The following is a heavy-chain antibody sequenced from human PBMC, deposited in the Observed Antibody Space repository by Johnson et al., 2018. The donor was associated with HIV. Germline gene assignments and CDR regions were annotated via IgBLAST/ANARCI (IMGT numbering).Heavy chain of an antibody. CDR3: AKDQGAGEVTMRVVVTPPARAFDV. CDR2: IYSGSNT. J-gene: IGHJ3*01. CDR1: GFIVSNNY. Sequence: VQLVESGGGLVQPGGSLRLSCAASGFIVSNNYMNWVRQTPGKGLEWVSVIYSGSNTYYADSVKGRFTISRDNSKNTLYLQMNSLRAEDTATYYCAKDQGAGEVTMRVVVTPPARAFDVWGQGTMVTVSS. V-gene: IGHV3-53*01. D-gene: IGHD3-22*01.